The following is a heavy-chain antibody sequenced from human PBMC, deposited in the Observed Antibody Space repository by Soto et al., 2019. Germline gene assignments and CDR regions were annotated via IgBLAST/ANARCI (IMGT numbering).Heavy chain of an antibody. CDR2: IYYNGST. D-gene: IGHD2-21*02. V-gene: IGHV4-39*01. CDR1: GDSISRRSYY. CDR3: ARQRTSVVTQAYFDV. Sequence: SETLSLTCTVTGDSISRRSYYWGWIRQPPWKGREWSGSIYYNGSTYKNPALRSRVPMSIDRSKDQFSLKLKSVTAADTDLYFCARQRTSVVTQAYFDVWGPGAMVTF. J-gene: IGHJ4*02.